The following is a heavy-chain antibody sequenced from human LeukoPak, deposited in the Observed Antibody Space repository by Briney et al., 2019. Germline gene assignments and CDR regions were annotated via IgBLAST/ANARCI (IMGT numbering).Heavy chain of an antibody. CDR3: ASLRGVNR. V-gene: IGHV3-11*01. J-gene: IGHJ4*02. CDR2: ISSSGTTI. Sequence: GGSLRLSCAASGFTFSDYYMSWIHQPPGKGLEWVSYISSSGTTIYYADSVRGRFTVSRDNAKNSLYLQMDSLSAEDTAVYYCASLRGVNRWGQGTLVTVSS. CDR1: GFTFSDYY. D-gene: IGHD3-10*01.